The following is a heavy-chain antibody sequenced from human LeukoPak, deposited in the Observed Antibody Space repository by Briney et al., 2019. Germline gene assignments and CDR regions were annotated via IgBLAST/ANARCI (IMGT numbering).Heavy chain of an antibody. CDR3: ARDQYCSGGSCTDGGNWFDP. CDR1: GGSISSYY. J-gene: IGHJ5*02. CDR2: IYYSGST. D-gene: IGHD2-15*01. Sequence: PSETLSLTCTVSGGSISSYYWSWIRQPPGKGLEWIGYIYYSGSTNYNPSLKSRVTISVDTSKNQFSLKLSSVTAADTAVYYCARDQYCSGGSCTDGGNWFDPWGQGTLVTVSS. V-gene: IGHV4-59*01.